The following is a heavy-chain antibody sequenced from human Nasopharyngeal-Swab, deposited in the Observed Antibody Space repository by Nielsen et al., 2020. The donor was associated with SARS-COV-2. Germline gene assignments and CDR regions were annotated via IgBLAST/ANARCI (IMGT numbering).Heavy chain of an antibody. CDR3: ARETRNYYYGSAEYYFDY. Sequence: GGSLRLSCAASGFIFYDYYMSWIRRAPGKGLEWVSYISGSSTTIHYADSVKGRFTISRDNAKNSLYLQMNSLRAEDTAVYYCARETRNYYYGSAEYYFDYWGQGTLVTVSS. CDR1: GFIFYDYY. J-gene: IGHJ4*02. V-gene: IGHV3-11*04. D-gene: IGHD3-10*01. CDR2: ISGSSTTI.